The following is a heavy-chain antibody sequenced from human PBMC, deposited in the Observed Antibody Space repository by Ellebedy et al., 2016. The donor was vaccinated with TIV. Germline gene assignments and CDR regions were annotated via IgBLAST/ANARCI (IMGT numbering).Heavy chain of an antibody. CDR1: GDSVSTNSAA. J-gene: IGHJ2*01. D-gene: IGHD3/OR15-3a*01. CDR3: ARNLVIFTFDKWYFDL. V-gene: IGHV6-1*01. Sequence: SQTLSLTCAISGDSVSTNSAAWNWIRQSPSRGLEWLGRTYYRSKWFYDYAMSVESRITINADTSKNQFSLRPSSVTAADTAVYYCARNLVIFTFDKWYFDLWGRGTLVTVSS. CDR2: TYYRSKWFY.